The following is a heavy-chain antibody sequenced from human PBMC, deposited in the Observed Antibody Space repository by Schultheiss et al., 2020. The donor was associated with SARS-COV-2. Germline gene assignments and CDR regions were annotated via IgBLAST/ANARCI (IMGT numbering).Heavy chain of an antibody. Sequence: GGSLRLSCSASGFTFSNYGMHWVRQAPGKGLEWVSAISCSGGSTYYADSVKGRFTISRDNSKNTLYLQMSSLRAEDTAVYYCVKLSGYYDFWSGYYFGSYYMDVWGKGTTVTVSS. CDR1: GFTFSNYG. J-gene: IGHJ6*03. V-gene: IGHV3-64D*06. D-gene: IGHD3-3*01. CDR3: VKLSGYYDFWSGYYFGSYYMDV. CDR2: ISCSGGST.